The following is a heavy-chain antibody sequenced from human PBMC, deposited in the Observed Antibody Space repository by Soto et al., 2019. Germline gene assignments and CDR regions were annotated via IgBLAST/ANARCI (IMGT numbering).Heavy chain of an antibody. Sequence: QVQLQESGPGLVKPSETLSLTCTLSGDPITSGGFYWTWIRQHPAKGLEWIGYIYYSGVTYYNPSLRSRATLSVDTSKNQFSLSLSSVGAADTAMYYCARDLRGRRSGRFDPWGQGTLVTVSS. J-gene: IGHJ5*02. CDR1: GDPITSGGFY. V-gene: IGHV4-31*03. D-gene: IGHD3-10*01. CDR2: IYYSGVT. CDR3: ARDLRGRRSGRFDP.